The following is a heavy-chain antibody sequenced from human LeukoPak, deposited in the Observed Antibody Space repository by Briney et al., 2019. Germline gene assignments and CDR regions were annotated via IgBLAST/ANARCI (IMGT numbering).Heavy chain of an antibody. J-gene: IGHJ4*02. Sequence: GGSLRLSCAASGFSFSSYAMSWVRQAPGKGLEWVSPISGSGVSTYYADSVKGRFTISRDNSKNTLYLQMNSLRAEDTAVYYCAKFAGPYSGPGKGSFDYWGQGTLVTVSS. CDR2: ISGSGVST. V-gene: IGHV3-23*01. CDR1: GFSFSSYA. D-gene: IGHD5-12*01. CDR3: AKFAGPYSGPGKGSFDY.